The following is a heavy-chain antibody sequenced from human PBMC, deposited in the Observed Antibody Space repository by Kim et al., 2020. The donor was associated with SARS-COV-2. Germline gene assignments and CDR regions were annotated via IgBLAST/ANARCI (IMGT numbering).Heavy chain of an antibody. Sequence: GGSLRLSCAASGFTFSNYGMHWVRQAPGKGLEWVAVIWYDGSNKYYADSVKGRFTISRDNSKNTLYLQMNSLRAEDTAVYYCARDYYGSGSYFDHYYYYGMDVWGQGTTVTVSS. CDR2: IWYDGSNK. D-gene: IGHD3-10*01. CDR3: ARDYYGSGSYFDHYYYYGMDV. J-gene: IGHJ6*02. CDR1: GFTFSNYG. V-gene: IGHV3-33*01.